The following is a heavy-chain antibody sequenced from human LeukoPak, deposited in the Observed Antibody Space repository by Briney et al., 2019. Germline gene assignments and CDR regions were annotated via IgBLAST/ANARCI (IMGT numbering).Heavy chain of an antibody. CDR2: VSSSGST. CDR1: RGSISPYY. D-gene: IGHD6-13*01. V-gene: IGHV4-59*08. J-gene: IGHJ4*02. CDR3: ARLVSSSLDY. Sequence: PSETLSLTCTVSRGSISPYYWSWIRQPPGKGLEWIGYVSSSGSTNYNPSLKSRVTISVDRSKNQLFLKLSSVTAADTAVYCCARLVSSSLDYWGQGALVTVSS.